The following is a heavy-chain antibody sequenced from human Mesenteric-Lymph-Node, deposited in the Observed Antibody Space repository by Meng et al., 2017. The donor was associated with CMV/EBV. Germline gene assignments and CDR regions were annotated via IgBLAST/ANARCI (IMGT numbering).Heavy chain of an antibody. Sequence: LTCTVSGGSISSNSYFWAWIRQPPGRGLEWIGSISYSGSTYYNPSLKSRVTISVDTSKNQFSQRLTSVTAADTAFYYCAISPNQDPGPWGQGTLVTVSS. CDR3: AISPNQDPGP. J-gene: IGHJ5*02. CDR2: ISYSGST. V-gene: IGHV4-39*07. CDR1: GGSISSNSYF. D-gene: IGHD1-14*01.